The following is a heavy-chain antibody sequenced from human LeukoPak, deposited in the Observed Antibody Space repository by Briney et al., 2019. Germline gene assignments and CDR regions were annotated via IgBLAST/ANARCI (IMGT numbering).Heavy chain of an antibody. CDR3: YGGNAEH. D-gene: IGHD4-23*01. CDR2: INTGGSST. CDR1: GFTFSSYW. V-gene: IGHV3-74*03. Sequence: GGSLRLSCAASGFTFSSYWMHWVRQAPGKGLMWVSGINTGGSSTMYADSVKGRFTISRDNAKNTLYLQMNSLRGEDTAVYHCYGGNAEHWGQGTLVSVSS. J-gene: IGHJ1*01.